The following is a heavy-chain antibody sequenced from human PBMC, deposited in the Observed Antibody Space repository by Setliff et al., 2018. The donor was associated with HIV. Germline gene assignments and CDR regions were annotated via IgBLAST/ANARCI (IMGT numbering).Heavy chain of an antibody. Sequence: SETLSLTCTVSGGSISSYYWSWIRQPPGKGLEWIGYIYYSGSTYYNPSLKRRVTISVDTSKNQFSLKLSSVTAADTAVYYCARGYPVSYYYYMDVWGKGTTVTVSS. CDR1: GGSISSYY. D-gene: IGHD3-16*02. V-gene: IGHV4-59*12. CDR2: IYYSGST. CDR3: ARGYPVSYYYYMDV. J-gene: IGHJ6*03.